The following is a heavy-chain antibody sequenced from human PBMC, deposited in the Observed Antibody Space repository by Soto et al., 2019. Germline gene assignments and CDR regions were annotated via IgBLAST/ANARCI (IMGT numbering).Heavy chain of an antibody. D-gene: IGHD2-2*01. V-gene: IGHV3-23*01. CDR3: AKERCRSPNCYDMDV. CDR2: ISGSGDSP. CDR1: GFTFSSYA. Sequence: EVQLLESGGGLVQPGGSLRLSCEASGFTFSSYAMRWVRQAPGKGLEYVSSISGSGDSPYYADSVKGRFTLSRDNSKNTLYLQMNSLRAEDTAFYYCAKERCRSPNCYDMDVWGQGTKVTVSS. J-gene: IGHJ6*02.